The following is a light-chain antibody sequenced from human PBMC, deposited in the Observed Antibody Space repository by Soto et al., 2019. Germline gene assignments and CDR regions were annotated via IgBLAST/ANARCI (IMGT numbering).Light chain of an antibody. CDR1: QSISSW. J-gene: IGKJ5*01. CDR3: HQTFGKPLVS. Sequence: DMQMTESPSALSASVGGRVTNTCRASQSISSWLAWYQQKPGKASKLLIYGVSTLENGVPSRFSGTGSRADFTLTISSLQPEYFAIYYSHQTFGKPLVSFGQGTRLEI. V-gene: IGKV1-5*03. CDR2: GVS.